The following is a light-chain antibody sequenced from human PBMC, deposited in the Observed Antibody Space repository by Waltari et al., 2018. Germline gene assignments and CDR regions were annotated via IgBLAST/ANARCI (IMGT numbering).Light chain of an antibody. V-gene: IGKV3-20*01. CDR2: GAA. CDR3: QQYGTSPYT. CDR1: QDLSSNF. J-gene: IGKJ2*01. Sequence: IVLTQSPGTLSSTPGDKARLSCKASQDLSSNFLAWYRQRPGQPPALLIHGAAKRAAGIPDTFSGSGSGTDFTLTISRLEAEDSAVYYCQQYGTSPYTFGQGTKVEIK.